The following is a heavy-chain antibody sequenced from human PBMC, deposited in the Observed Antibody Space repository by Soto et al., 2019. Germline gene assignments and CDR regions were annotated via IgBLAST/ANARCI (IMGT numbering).Heavy chain of an antibody. J-gene: IGHJ4*02. D-gene: IGHD6-19*01. Sequence: QVQLQESGPGLVKPSETLSLTCSVSGDSVRSGDYHWSWIWQPPGKGLEKIGHVSSSGSTNYNPSLQSRVTIALDTANNQFSLRLSSVTAADTAVYYCARGRYSSGWFDCWGQGTLVAVSS. V-gene: IGHV4-61*08. CDR2: VSSSGST. CDR1: GDSVRSGDYH. CDR3: ARGRYSSGWFDC.